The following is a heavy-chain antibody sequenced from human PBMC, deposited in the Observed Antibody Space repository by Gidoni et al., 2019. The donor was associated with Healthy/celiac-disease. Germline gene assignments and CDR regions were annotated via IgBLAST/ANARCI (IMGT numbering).Heavy chain of an antibody. J-gene: IGHJ5*02. CDR1: GCSISCLY. Sequence: QVQLQAPGPGLVKPSETLSLTCTVSGCSISCLYRSWIRPPPGKGLEWIGYIYYRGSTNYNPTLKSRVTRSVDTSKNQFSLKLSSVTAADTTVYYCARGGTIFGVVIFGWEVSDNWFDPWSQGTLVTVSS. CDR2: IYYRGST. V-gene: IGHV4-59*11. D-gene: IGHD3-3*01. CDR3: ARGGTIFGVVIFGWEVSDNWFDP.